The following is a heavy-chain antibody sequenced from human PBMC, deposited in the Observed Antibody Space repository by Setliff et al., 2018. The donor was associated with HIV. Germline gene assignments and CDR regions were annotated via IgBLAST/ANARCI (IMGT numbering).Heavy chain of an antibody. CDR3: ARLRMAVAGYNWFDP. CDR2: IYYGGST. CDR1: GGSISSYY. V-gene: IGHV4-59*08. D-gene: IGHD6-19*01. Sequence: KTSETLSLTCTVSGGSISSYYWTWIRQPPGKGLEWIGYIYYGGSTNYNPSLKSRVTISLDTSKNQFSLKLSSVTAADTAVFFCARLRMAVAGYNWFDPWGQGTLVTVSS. J-gene: IGHJ5*02.